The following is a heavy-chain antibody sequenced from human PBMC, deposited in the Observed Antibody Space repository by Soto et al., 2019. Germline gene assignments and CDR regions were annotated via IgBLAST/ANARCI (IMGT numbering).Heavy chain of an antibody. Sequence: PSETLSLTCSVAGDSISHYYWSWIRQPPGKGLEWIGYNQYSGSTNYNPSFKSRATISVDTSNNQFSLKLSSVTAADTAVYYCATQNSRYTGYYFDYWGQGTPVTVS. CDR3: ATQNSRYTGYYFDY. CDR2: NQYSGST. V-gene: IGHV4-59*01. CDR1: GDSISHYY. D-gene: IGHD3-16*02. J-gene: IGHJ4*02.